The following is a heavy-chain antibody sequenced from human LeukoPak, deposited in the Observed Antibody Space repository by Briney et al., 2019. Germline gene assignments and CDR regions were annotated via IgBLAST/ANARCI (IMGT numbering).Heavy chain of an antibody. CDR1: GGTFSSYA. CDR2: IIPIFGTA. J-gene: IGHJ4*02. V-gene: IGHV1-69*05. D-gene: IGHD3-10*01. Sequence: SVKVSCKASGGTFSSYAISWVRQAPGQGLEWMGGIIPIFGTANYAQKFQGRVTMTRNTSISTAYMELSSLRSEDTAVYYCARARDYYGSGSYPDYWGQGTLVTVSS. CDR3: ARARDYYGSGSYPDY.